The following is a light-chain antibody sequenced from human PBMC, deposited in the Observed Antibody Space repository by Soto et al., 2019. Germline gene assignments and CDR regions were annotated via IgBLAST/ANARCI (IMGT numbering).Light chain of an antibody. V-gene: IGLV4-69*01. CDR3: QTWGTGIVV. J-gene: IGLJ2*01. CDR1: SGHSSNA. Sequence: QAVVTQSPSASASLGASVKLTCTLSSGHSSNAIAWHQQQPEKGPRYLMKVYSDGSHSKGDEIPDRFSGSSSGAERYLTISSLQSEDEADYYCQTWGTGIVVFGGGTKLTVL. CDR2: VYSDGSH.